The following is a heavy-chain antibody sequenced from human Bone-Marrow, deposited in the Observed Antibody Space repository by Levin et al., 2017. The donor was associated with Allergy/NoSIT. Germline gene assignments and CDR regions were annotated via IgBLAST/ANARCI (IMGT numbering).Heavy chain of an antibody. Sequence: GGSLRLSCAASGFTFSRYAMSWVRQAPGRGLEWVASVNNGGNAYYGGSVKGRFTASRDNSKNTLDLQMNSLGDDDTAIYYCAKDHPSSGWPAFEYWGQGILVTVSS. J-gene: IGHJ4*02. D-gene: IGHD6-19*01. V-gene: IGHV3-23*01. CDR2: VNNGGNA. CDR1: GFTFSRYA. CDR3: AKDHPSSGWPAFEY.